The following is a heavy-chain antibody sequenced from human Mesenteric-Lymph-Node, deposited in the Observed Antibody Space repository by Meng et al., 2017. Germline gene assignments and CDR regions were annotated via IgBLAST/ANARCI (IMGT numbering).Heavy chain of an antibody. V-gene: IGHV3-23*01. CDR3: AKESQAYCGGDCYKNY. Sequence: GGSLRLSCAASGFTFSSYAMSWVRQAPGKGLEWVSAISGSGGSTYYADSVKGRFTISRDNSKNTLYLQMNSLRAEDTAVYYCAKESQAYCGGDCYKNYWGQGTLVTVSS. J-gene: IGHJ4*02. D-gene: IGHD2-21*02. CDR1: GFTFSSYA. CDR2: ISGSGGST.